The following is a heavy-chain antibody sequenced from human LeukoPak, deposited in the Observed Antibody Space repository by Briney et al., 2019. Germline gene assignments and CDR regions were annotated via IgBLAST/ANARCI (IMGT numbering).Heavy chain of an antibody. CDR1: GYSISSGYY. V-gene: IGHV4-38-2*02. CDR2: IYHSGST. Sequence: TSETLSLTCAVSGYSISSGYYWGWIRQPPGKGLEWIGSIYHSGSTYYNPSLKSRVTISVDTSKNQFSLKLSSVTAAGTAVYYCARDLSGSYQILDYWGQGTLVTVSS. D-gene: IGHD1-26*01. CDR3: ARDLSGSYQILDY. J-gene: IGHJ4*02.